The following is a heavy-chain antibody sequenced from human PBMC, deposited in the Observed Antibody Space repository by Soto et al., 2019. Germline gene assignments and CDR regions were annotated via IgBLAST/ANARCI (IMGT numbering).Heavy chain of an antibody. CDR2: IIPIFGTA. CDR3: AGGYYDSRGENLEIDY. J-gene: IGHJ4*02. CDR1: GGTFSSYA. D-gene: IGHD3-22*01. Sequence: SVKVSCKASGGTFSSYAISWVRQAPGQGLEWMGGIIPIFGTANYAQKFQGRVTITADKSTSTAYMELSSLRSEDTAVYYCAGGYYDSRGENLEIDYWGQGTLVTVSS. V-gene: IGHV1-69*06.